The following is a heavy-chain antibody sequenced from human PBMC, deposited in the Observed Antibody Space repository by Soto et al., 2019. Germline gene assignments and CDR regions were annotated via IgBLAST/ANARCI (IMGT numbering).Heavy chain of an antibody. CDR2: MNPNSGNT. D-gene: IGHD6-19*01. Sequence: ASVKVSCKASGYTFTSYDINWVRQATGQGLEWMGWMNPNSGNTGYAQKFQGRVTMTRNTSISTAYMELSSLRSEDTAVYYCARWLEQWPNNWFDPWGQGTLVTVSS. V-gene: IGHV1-8*01. J-gene: IGHJ5*02. CDR1: GYTFTSYD. CDR3: ARWLEQWPNNWFDP.